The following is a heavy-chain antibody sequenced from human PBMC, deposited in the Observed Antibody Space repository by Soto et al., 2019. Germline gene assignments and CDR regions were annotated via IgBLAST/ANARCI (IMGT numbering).Heavy chain of an antibody. Sequence: GGSLRLSCAASGFTFSSYEMNWVRQAPGKGLEWVSYISSSGSTIYYADSVKGRFTISRDNAKNSLYLQMNSLRAEDTAVYYCARVALAYCGGDCYSPYDYWGQGTLVTVSS. J-gene: IGHJ4*02. CDR2: ISSSGSTI. CDR3: ARVALAYCGGDCYSPYDY. CDR1: GFTFSSYE. V-gene: IGHV3-48*03. D-gene: IGHD2-21*02.